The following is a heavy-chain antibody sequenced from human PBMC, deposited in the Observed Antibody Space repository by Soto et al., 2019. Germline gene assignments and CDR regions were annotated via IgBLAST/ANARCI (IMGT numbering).Heavy chain of an antibody. CDR1: GYTFTGYY. J-gene: IGHJ6*02. D-gene: IGHD5-18*01. V-gene: IGHV1-2*02. Sequence: QVQLVQSGAEVKKPGASVKVSCKASGYTFTGYYMHWVRQAPGQGLEWMRWINPNTGDTKDAQKVQGRVTMTRDTSISKAYVGGSRLTTDATAVYHCARAEDTAIQYYDYYSGMDVWGQGTTVTVSS. CDR2: INPNTGDT. CDR3: ARAEDTAIQYYDYYSGMDV.